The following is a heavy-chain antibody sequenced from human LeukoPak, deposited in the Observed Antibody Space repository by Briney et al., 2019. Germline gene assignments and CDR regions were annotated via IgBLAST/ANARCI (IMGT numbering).Heavy chain of an antibody. Sequence: SETLSLTCTVSGGSISSYYWSWIWQPPGKGLEWIGYIYTSGSTNYNPSLKSRVTISVDTSKNQFSLKLSSVTAADTAVYYCARLYYDSSDYYYYFDYWGQGTLVTVSS. CDR3: ARLYYDSSDYYYYFDY. J-gene: IGHJ4*02. CDR1: GGSISSYY. V-gene: IGHV4-4*09. CDR2: IYTSGST. D-gene: IGHD3-22*01.